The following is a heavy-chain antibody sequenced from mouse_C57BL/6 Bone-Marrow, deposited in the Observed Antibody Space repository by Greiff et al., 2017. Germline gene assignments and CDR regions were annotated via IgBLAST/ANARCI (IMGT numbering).Heavy chain of an antibody. CDR1: GFTFSNYW. D-gene: IGHD1-3*01. V-gene: IGHV6-3*01. CDR3: TVTLYAMDY. J-gene: IGHJ4*01. CDR2: FRLKSDNYAT. Sequence: EVQLVESGGGLVQPGGSMKLSCVASGFTFSNYWMNWFRQSPETGLEWVAQFRLKSDNYATHYAESVKGRLTIASDDSKSSVYLQMNNLRAEDTGSYYCTVTLYAMDYWGKGTSVTVSS.